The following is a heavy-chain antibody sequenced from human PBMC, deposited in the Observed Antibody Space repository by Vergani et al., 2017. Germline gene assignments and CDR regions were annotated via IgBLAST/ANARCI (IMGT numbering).Heavy chain of an antibody. V-gene: IGHV3-48*03. D-gene: IGHD3-3*01. CDR1: GFTFSSHE. J-gene: IGHJ6*03. Sequence: EVQLVESGGGLVQPGGSLRLSCAASGFTFSSHEMNWVRQAPGKGLEWVSYISSSGSTLYSADSVKGRFTISRDNAKNSLYLQMNSLRAEDTAVYYCARIHYYDFWSGYSDYYYYMDVWGKGTTVTVSS. CDR2: ISSSGSTL. CDR3: ARIHYYDFWSGYSDYYYYMDV.